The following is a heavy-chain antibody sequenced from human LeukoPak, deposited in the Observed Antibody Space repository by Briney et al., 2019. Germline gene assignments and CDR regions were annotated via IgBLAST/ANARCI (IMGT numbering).Heavy chain of an antibody. J-gene: IGHJ4*02. CDR3: ARADF. CDR1: GFTFRTFT. Sequence: GGSLRLSCAASGFTFRTFTMYWVRQSTGRGLEYVSGISYNGESTYYADSVKGRFIISRDNSQNTIYLQMDNLRPEDTAIYFCARADFWGQGILVTVSS. CDR2: ISYNGEST. V-gene: IGHV3-64*02.